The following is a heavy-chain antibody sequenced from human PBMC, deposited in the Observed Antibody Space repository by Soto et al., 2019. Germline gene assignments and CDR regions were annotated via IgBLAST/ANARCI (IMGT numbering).Heavy chain of an antibody. CDR2: IDWDDDK. D-gene: IGHD6-13*01. CDR1: GFSLSTSGMR. V-gene: IGHV2-70*01. J-gene: IGHJ6*02. CDR3: ARMGGIAAAGTSTNPYYYGMDV. Sequence: SGPTLVNPTQTLTLTCTFSGFSLSTSGMRVSWIRQPPGKALEWLALIDWDDDKYYSTSLKTRLTISKDTSKNQVVLTMTNMDPVDTATYYCARMGGIAAAGTSTNPYYYGMDVWGQGTTVTVSS.